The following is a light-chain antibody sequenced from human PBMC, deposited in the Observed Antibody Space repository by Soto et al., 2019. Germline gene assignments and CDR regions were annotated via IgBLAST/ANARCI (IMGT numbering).Light chain of an antibody. Sequence: QSVLTQPPSASGTTGQRVTISCSGSSSNIGSNYVYWYQQVPGTTPKLLIYKNNQRPSGVPERFSGSKSGTSASLAISGLRSEDEADYYCAVWDDSLSGREVFGGGTKLTVL. CDR1: SSNIGSNY. J-gene: IGLJ2*01. CDR2: KNN. V-gene: IGLV1-47*01. CDR3: AVWDDSLSGREV.